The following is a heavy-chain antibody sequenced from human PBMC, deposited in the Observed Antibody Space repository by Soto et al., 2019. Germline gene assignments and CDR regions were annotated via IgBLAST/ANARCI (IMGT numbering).Heavy chain of an antibody. CDR3: ARVSSIAAPTNWFDP. J-gene: IGHJ5*02. CDR1: GYTFTSYG. D-gene: IGHD6-6*01. Sequence: ASVKVSCKASGYTFTSYGISWVRQAPGQGLEWMGWISAYNGNTNYALKLQGRVTMTTDTSTSTAYMELRSLRSDDTAVYYCARVSSIAAPTNWFDPWGQGTLVTVSS. V-gene: IGHV1-18*01. CDR2: ISAYNGNT.